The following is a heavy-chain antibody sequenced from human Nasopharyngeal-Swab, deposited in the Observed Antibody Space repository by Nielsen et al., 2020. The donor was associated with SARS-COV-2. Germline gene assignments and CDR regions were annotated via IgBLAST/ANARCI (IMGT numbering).Heavy chain of an antibody. Sequence: GESLKISCAASGFTFSDYYMAWVRQSPGKGLEWLSYISASGRNTDSADSERGRFTSSRDNANNLLSLQMNSIRGEETAVYYCAREKGYQVLLDYYCHGLGAWGHGTEVTVSS. V-gene: IGHV3-11*01. CDR2: ISASGRNT. J-gene: IGHJ6*02. CDR3: AREKGYQVLLDYYCHGLGA. D-gene: IGHD3-3*01. CDR1: GFTFSDYY.